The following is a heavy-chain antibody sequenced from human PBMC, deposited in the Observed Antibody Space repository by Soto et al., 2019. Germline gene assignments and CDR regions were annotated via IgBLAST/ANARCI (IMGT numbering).Heavy chain of an antibody. J-gene: IGHJ1*01. CDR2: IKSKTDGGTI. Sequence: EVQLEESGGDLVKPGGSLTLSCVASGFTFSDAWMSWVRQAPGKGLEWVGRIKSKTDGGTIDYAAPVKGRFTISRHDSRNRLYLEINSLKTADTGVYYCAVHSTTWFRDYCQNWGQGTLVTVSS. D-gene: IGHD3-10*01. V-gene: IGHV3-15*01. CDR1: GFTFSDAW. CDR3: AVHSTTWFRDYCQN.